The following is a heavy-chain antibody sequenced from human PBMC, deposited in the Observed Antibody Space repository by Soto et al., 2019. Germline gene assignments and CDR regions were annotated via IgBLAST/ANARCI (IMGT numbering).Heavy chain of an antibody. CDR1: GFTFSSYS. J-gene: IGHJ6*02. Sequence: GGSLRLSCAASGFTFSSYSMNWVRQAPGKGLEWVSSISSSSSYIYYADSVKGRFTISRDNAKNSLYLQMNSLRAEDTAVCYCARDGQQQLVDYYYYGMDVWGQGTTATVS. CDR2: ISSSSSYI. CDR3: ARDGQQQLVDYYYYGMDV. V-gene: IGHV3-21*01. D-gene: IGHD6-13*01.